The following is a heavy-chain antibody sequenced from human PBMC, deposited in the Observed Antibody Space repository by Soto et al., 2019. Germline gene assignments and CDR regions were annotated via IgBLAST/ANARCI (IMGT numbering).Heavy chain of an antibody. CDR2: IYYSGST. CDR1: GDSISGYY. CDR3: ARGLGGFNYYYYHAMDV. Sequence: SETLSLTCTVSGDSISGYYWSWIRQPPGKGLEWIGYIYYSGSTDYNPSLKSRVTTSVDTSKNHFSLKLTSVTAADTAVYFCARGLGGFNYYYYHAMDVWGQGTTVTVSS. V-gene: IGHV4-59*01. D-gene: IGHD5-12*01. J-gene: IGHJ6*02.